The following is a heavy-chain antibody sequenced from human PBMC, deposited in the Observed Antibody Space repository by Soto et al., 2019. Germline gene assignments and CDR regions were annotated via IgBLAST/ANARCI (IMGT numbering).Heavy chain of an antibody. V-gene: IGHV3-21*01. CDR2: IRGFSPYT. D-gene: IGHD3-10*01. CDR1: GFTFRTYT. Sequence: VGSLRLSCISSGFTFRTYTMNWVRQAPGKGLEWVSGIRGFSPYTFYAESVKGRFTISRDNAKNSLYLQMDSLRAEDTAVYYCARDRGYDAHDYYYNAMDVWGQGTTVTVSS. J-gene: IGHJ6*02. CDR3: ARDRGYDAHDYYYNAMDV.